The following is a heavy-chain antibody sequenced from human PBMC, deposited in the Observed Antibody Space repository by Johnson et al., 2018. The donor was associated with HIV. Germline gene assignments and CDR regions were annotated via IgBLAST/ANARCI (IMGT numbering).Heavy chain of an antibody. CDR1: GFTVSSNY. CDR3: AREAYCSGGSCYDAFDI. V-gene: IGHV3-66*01. D-gene: IGHD2-15*01. J-gene: IGHJ3*02. Sequence: VQLVESGGGVVQPGRSLRLSCAASGFTVSSNYMSWVRQAPVKGLEWVSVIYSGGSTYYADSVKGRFTISRDNSKNTLYLQMNSLRAEDTAVYYCAREAYCSGGSCYDAFDIWGQGTMVTVSS. CDR2: IYSGGST.